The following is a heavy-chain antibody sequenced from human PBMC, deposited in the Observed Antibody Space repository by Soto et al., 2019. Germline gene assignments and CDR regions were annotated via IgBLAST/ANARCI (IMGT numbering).Heavy chain of an antibody. V-gene: IGHV3-30*04. CDR2: ISYDRKSK. D-gene: IGHD1-26*01. CDR3: ARLRGSYSWYFDY. Sequence: QVQLVESGGGVVQPGSSLRLSCAASGFTFSSNAMHWVRQAPGKRLEWVAGISYDRKSKYYPDSVKGRFTISRDNSKNTLDLQMNSLRVEDTAVYYCARLRGSYSWYFDYWGQGTLVTVSS. J-gene: IGHJ4*02. CDR1: GFTFSSNA.